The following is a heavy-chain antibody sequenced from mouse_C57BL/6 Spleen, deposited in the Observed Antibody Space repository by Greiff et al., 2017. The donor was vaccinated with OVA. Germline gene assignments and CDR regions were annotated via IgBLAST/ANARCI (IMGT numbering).Heavy chain of an antibody. J-gene: IGHJ3*01. CDR1: GFTFSSYA. CDR3: AREGTTVRFDY. V-gene: IGHV5-4*01. Sequence: EVQLVASGGGLVKPGGSLKLSCAASGFTFSSYAMSWVRQTPEQRLEWVATISDGGSYTYYPDNVKGRFTISRDNAKNNLYLQMRHLKSEDTAMYYCAREGTTVRFDYWGQGTLGTVSA. D-gene: IGHD1-1*01. CDR2: ISDGGSYT.